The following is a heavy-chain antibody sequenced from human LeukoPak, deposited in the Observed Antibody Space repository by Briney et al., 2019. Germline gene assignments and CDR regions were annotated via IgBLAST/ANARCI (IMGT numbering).Heavy chain of an antibody. CDR2: IRYDGSNK. V-gene: IGHV3-30*02. CDR3: AKSEQSYSSGGGFDY. Sequence: GGSLRLSCAASGFTFSSHAIHWVRQAPGKGLEWVAFIRYDGSNKYYADSVKGRFTISRDNSKNTLYLQMNSLRAEDTAVYYCAKSEQSYSSGGGFDYWGQGTLVTVSS. D-gene: IGHD6-19*01. CDR1: GFTFSSHA. J-gene: IGHJ4*02.